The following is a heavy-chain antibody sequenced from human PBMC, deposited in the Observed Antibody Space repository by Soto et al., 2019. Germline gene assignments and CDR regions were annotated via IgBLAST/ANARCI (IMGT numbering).Heavy chain of an antibody. V-gene: IGHV3-21*01. J-gene: IGHJ3*02. Sequence: EVQLVESGGGLVKPGGSLRLSCAASGFTFSSYSMNWVRQAPGKGLEWVSSISSSSSYIYYADSVKGRFTISRDNAKNSLYRQMNSLRAVYTAVYYCARDHGLSSYAFDIWGQGTMVTVSS. CDR2: ISSSSSYI. D-gene: IGHD2-15*01. CDR1: GFTFSSYS. CDR3: ARDHGLSSYAFDI.